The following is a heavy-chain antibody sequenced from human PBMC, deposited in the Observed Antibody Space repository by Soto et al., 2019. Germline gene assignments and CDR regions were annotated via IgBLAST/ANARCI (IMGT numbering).Heavy chain of an antibody. D-gene: IGHD1-26*01. V-gene: IGHV3-30*18. CDR3: AKGEGRGELLLPDY. CDR2: ISYDGSNK. CDR1: GFTFSSYG. Sequence: QVQLVESGGGVVQPGRSLRLSCAASGFTFSSYGMHWVRQAAGKGLEWVAVISYDGSNKYYADSVKGRFTISRDNSKNTLYLRMNSLRAEDTAVYYCAKGEGRGELLLPDYWGQGTLVTVSS. J-gene: IGHJ4*02.